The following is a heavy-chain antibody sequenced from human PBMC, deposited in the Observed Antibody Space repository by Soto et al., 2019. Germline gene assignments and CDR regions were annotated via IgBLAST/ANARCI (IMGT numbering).Heavy chain of an antibody. V-gene: IGHV4-61*01. CDR3: ARDSSGRHDY. Sequence: SETLSLTCSVSGGSVRSGSYYWTWIRQPPGKGLEWIGYIYQSGTTNYNASLKSRVTISIDTSKNQFFLKLNSVTAADTAVYYCARDSSGRHDYWGQGTLVTVS. D-gene: IGHD3-22*01. J-gene: IGHJ4*02. CDR1: GGSVRSGSYY. CDR2: IYQSGTT.